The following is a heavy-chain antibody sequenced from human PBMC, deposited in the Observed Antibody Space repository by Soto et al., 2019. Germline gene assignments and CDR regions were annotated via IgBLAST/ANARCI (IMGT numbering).Heavy chain of an antibody. CDR3: ARRKKWGSYRY. Sequence: QLQLQESGPGLVKPSETLSLTCTVSGGSISSSSYYWGWIRQPPGKGLEWIGSIYYSGSTYYNPSLKSRVTISVDTSKNQFSLKLSSVTAADTAVYYWARRKKWGSYRYWGQGTLVTVSS. V-gene: IGHV4-39*01. J-gene: IGHJ4*02. D-gene: IGHD3-16*01. CDR1: GGSISSSSYY. CDR2: IYYSGST.